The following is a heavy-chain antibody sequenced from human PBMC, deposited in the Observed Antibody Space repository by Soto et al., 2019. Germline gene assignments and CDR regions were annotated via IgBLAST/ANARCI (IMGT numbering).Heavy chain of an antibody. CDR1: GFTFSRYA. CDR3: AKGFRYFDY. V-gene: IGHV3-23*01. Sequence: EVQLLESGGGLVQPGGSLRLSCAASGFTFSRYAMSWVRQAPGKGLEWVSSISGSVGSTYYADSVKGRFTISRDNSQNTRSLQMNSLRDEDTAVYYCAKGFRYFDYWGQGTLVTVSS. J-gene: IGHJ4*02. CDR2: ISGSVGST.